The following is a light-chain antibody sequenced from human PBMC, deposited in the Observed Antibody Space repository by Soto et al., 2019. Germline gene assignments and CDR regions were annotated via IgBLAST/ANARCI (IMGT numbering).Light chain of an antibody. CDR3: QQYTQSLWT. Sequence: EIVLTQSPGTLSLSPGERATLSCRASQSVSNNYLAWYQQKPGQAPRLLIYGASSRATDIPDRFSGSGSGTDFTLTISRLEPEDFAVYYCQQYTQSLWTFGQGTKVDIK. V-gene: IGKV3-20*01. CDR1: QSVSNNY. CDR2: GAS. J-gene: IGKJ1*01.